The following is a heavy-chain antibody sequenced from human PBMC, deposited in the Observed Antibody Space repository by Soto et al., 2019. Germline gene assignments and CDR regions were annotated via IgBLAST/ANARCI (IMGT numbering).Heavy chain of an antibody. Sequence: QVQLVQSGAEVKKPGSSVKVSCKASGGTFSSYAISWVRQAPGQGLEWMGGIIPIFGTENYAQKFQGRVTITADESRSPAYMELSSLSSEDTAVYYCARDIPYPHGGGDSNIWGQGTLVTGSS. CDR1: GGTFSSYA. CDR2: IIPIFGTE. D-gene: IGHD2-21*02. CDR3: ARDIPYPHGGGDSNI. J-gene: IGHJ4*02. V-gene: IGHV1-69*12.